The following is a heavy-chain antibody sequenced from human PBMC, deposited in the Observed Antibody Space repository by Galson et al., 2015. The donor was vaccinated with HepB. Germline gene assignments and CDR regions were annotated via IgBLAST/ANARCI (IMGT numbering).Heavy chain of an antibody. D-gene: IGHD2-15*01. V-gene: IGHV1-18*01. CDR1: GYNFPSYS. CDR2: INAYNQHT. J-gene: IGHJ5*02. CDR3: ARGGLVAAVDATQNNWVAP. Sequence: SVKVSCKASGYNFPSYSNTWVRQAPGRGLEWKGWINAYNQHTNNAQHLQGRVTMTTDTSTSTAYMQLSSLRSHDTAVSYCARGGLVAAVDATQNNWVAPWGQGTLITVSS.